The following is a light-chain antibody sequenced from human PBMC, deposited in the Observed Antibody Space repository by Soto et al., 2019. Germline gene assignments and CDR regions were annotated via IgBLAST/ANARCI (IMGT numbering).Light chain of an antibody. CDR2: GAS. V-gene: IGKV3-20*01. Sequence: EIVLTQSPDTLSLSPGERATLSCRASQTVSNNWLAWYQQKPGQAPRLLIYGASSRPAGIPDKFSGSGSGTDFTLTINRLEPEDFAVYYCQHYATSPYTFAQGTKLDI. CDR3: QHYATSPYT. J-gene: IGKJ2*01. CDR1: QTVSNNW.